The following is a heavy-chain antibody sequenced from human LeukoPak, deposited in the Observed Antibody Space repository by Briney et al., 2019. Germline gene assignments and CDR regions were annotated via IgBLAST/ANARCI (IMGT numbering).Heavy chain of an antibody. V-gene: IGHV1-8*01. D-gene: IGHD1-26*01. J-gene: IGHJ4*02. CDR3: ASRTVNSGSLLPFDY. CDR2: MNPNSGNT. CDR1: GYTFTSYD. Sequence: ASVKVSCKASGYTFTSYDVNWVRQATGQGLEWMGWMNPNSGNTGYAQKFQGRVTMTRNTSISTAYLELSSLRSDDTAVYYCASRTVNSGSLLPFDYWGQGTLVTVSS.